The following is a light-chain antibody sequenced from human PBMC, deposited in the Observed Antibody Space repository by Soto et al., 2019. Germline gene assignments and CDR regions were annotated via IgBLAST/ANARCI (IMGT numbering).Light chain of an antibody. V-gene: IGKV1-17*03. J-gene: IGKJ1*01. Sequence: DIQMTQSPSAMSASVGDRVTITCRSRQGINNYLAWFQQKPGKVPKRLIYGAFSLQSGVPSRFSGSGSGTEFTLTISSLQPEDFGTYYCLQSSRYPWTFGQGTKVEIK. CDR1: QGINNY. CDR2: GAF. CDR3: LQSSRYPWT.